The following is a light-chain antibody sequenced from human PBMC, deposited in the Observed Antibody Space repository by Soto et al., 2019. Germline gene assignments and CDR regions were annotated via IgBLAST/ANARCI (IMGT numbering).Light chain of an antibody. CDR3: SSFTDTGTVM. V-gene: IGLV2-14*03. CDR1: SSDVGAYHS. Sequence: QSALTQPASVSGSPGQSFTIPCTGSSSDVGAYHSVSWYQQHPDKAPKLIIFDVSNRPSGVSNRFSGSKSGNTASLTISGLQAEDEADYYCSSFTDTGTVMFGGGTKLTVL. CDR2: DVS. J-gene: IGLJ3*02.